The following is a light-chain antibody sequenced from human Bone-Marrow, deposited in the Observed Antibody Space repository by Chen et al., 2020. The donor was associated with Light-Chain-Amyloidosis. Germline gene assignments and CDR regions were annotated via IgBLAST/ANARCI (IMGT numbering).Light chain of an antibody. CDR1: SSNIGNNY. CDR2: DNN. Sequence: QSVLTPPPSVSAAPGQKVTISCSGSSSNIGNNYVTWYQQLPGTAPNLRIYDNNKRPSGIPDRFSGSKSGTSATLGITGLQTGDEADYYCGTWDSSLSAWVFSGGTKLTVL. V-gene: IGLV1-51*01. CDR3: GTWDSSLSAWV. J-gene: IGLJ3*02.